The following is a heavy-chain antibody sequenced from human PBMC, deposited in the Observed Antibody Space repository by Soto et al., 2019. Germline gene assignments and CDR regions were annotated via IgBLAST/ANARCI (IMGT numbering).Heavy chain of an antibody. Sequence: SETLSLTCGVSGYAISNGDYWGWIRQAPGKGLEWMGSVYYSGSTHYEPSLRGRIAISVDTLKNQFSLRLTSVTAADTAMYFCARNISTYFDSWGQGIPVTVSS. CDR3: ARNISTYFDS. V-gene: IGHV4-38-2*01. J-gene: IGHJ4*02. CDR2: VYYSGST. CDR1: GYAISNGDY. D-gene: IGHD3-9*01.